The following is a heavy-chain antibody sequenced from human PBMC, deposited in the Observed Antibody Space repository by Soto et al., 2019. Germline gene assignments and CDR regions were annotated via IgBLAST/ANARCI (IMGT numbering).Heavy chain of an antibody. V-gene: IGHV3-21*01. CDR1: GFTFRSFT. CDR3: TRDASRDSSARGWFDP. J-gene: IGHJ5*02. D-gene: IGHD6-13*01. Sequence: PGGSLRLSCAAPGFTFRSFTMNWVRQAPGKGLEWVSTISSNSAYIYYTDALRGRFTISRDNAKNSLHLQMNSLRAEDTAVYYCTRDASRDSSARGWFDPWGPGTLVTVYS. CDR2: ISSNSAYI.